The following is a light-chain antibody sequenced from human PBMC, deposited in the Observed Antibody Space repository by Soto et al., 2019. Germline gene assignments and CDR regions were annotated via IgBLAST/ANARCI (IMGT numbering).Light chain of an antibody. V-gene: IGLV2-23*02. J-gene: IGLJ1*01. Sequence: QSALTQPASVSGSPGQSITISCTGTSSDVGGYNYVSWYQQHPGKAPKLMIYDVSNRPSGVSNRFSGSKSGNTASLTISGLQAEDETDYYCCSYAGHSTYVFGTGTKVTVL. CDR3: CSYAGHSTYV. CDR1: SSDVGGYNY. CDR2: DVS.